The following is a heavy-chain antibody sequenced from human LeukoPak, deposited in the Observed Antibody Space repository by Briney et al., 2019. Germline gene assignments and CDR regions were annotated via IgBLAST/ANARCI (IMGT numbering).Heavy chain of an antibody. CDR1: GFTFSSYA. CDR2: IIGSSGNT. CDR3: AKARGATYGTYYFDY. Sequence: GGSLRLSCAASGFTFSSYAMNWVRQAPGKGLEWVSIIGSSGNTYYADSVKGRVTISGTKSKTTMNLQMNSLRAEDTAVYYCAKARGATYGTYYFDYWGQGTLVTVSS. J-gene: IGHJ4*02. V-gene: IGHV3-23*01. D-gene: IGHD4/OR15-4a*01.